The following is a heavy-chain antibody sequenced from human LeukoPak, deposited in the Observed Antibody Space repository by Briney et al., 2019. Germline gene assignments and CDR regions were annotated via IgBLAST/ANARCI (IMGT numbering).Heavy chain of an antibody. V-gene: IGHV3-23*01. Sequence: GGSLRLSCAASGFTFSSYALSWVRQAPGKGLEWVSAISGSGGSTYYADSVKGRFTISRDNSKNTLYLQMNSLRAEDTAVYYCAKVGYSYGYYYFDYWGQGTLVTVSS. D-gene: IGHD5-18*01. CDR2: ISGSGGST. CDR1: GFTFSSYA. J-gene: IGHJ4*02. CDR3: AKVGYSYGYYYFDY.